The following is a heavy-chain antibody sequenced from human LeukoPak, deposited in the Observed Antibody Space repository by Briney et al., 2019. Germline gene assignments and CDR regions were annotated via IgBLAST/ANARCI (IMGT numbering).Heavy chain of an antibody. Sequence: GGSLILSCASSGFTFSNYWMSWVRQAPGKGLEWVANIKQDGSEKYYVDSVKGRLPISRDNAKNSLYLQMNSLRAEDTAVYYCARRSFSRYCSAGTCAFSRCDPWGQGTLVTVSS. CDR1: GFTFSNYW. D-gene: IGHD2-15*01. J-gene: IGHJ5*02. V-gene: IGHV3-7*05. CDR2: IKQDGSEK. CDR3: ARRSFSRYCSAGTCAFSRCDP.